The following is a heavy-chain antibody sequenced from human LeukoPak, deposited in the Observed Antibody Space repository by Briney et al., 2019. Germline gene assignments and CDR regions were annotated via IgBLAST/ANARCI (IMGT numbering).Heavy chain of an antibody. D-gene: IGHD1-26*01. CDR2: INPSSGST. V-gene: IGHV1-46*01. CDR1: GYIFTSYY. J-gene: IGHJ4*02. CDR3: AKDRSYRRVGATLD. Sequence: ASVKVSCKASGYIFTSYYMHWVRQAPGQGLEGMGIINPSSGSTSYAQKFQDRVKMTRDTSRSTVYMELSSLRTEDTAVYYCAKDRSYRRVGATLDWGQGTLVTVSS.